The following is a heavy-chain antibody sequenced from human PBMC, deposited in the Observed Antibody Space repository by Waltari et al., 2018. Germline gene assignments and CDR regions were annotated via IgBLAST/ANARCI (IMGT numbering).Heavy chain of an antibody. CDR1: GYSFAKYW. Sequence: EVQLEQSGAEVKKPGESLKISCNGSGYSFAKYWIGWVRQMPGKGLEWMGAIYPGDSTTKYSLSFQGQVTISADTSISTAYLQWSSLKASDTAIYFCARQNIHSYGYGYFDFWGQGTLVTVSS. CDR2: IYPGDSTT. V-gene: IGHV5-51*01. D-gene: IGHD5-18*01. CDR3: ARQNIHSYGYGYFDF. J-gene: IGHJ4*02.